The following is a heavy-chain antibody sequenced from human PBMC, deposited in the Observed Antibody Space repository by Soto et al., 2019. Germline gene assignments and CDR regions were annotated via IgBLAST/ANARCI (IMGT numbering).Heavy chain of an antibody. CDR3: VHHGGVPYYHDF. V-gene: IGHV4-4*02. CDR1: GGSLSSSSW. CDR2: IFYSGST. Sequence: PSETLSLTCAVSGGSLSSSSWWSWVRQPPGKTLAWLGEIFYSGSTKYNPSLNSRVTISADQSKNDFSLRLSSVTAADTAVYYCVHHGGVPYYHDFWGQGMLVTVSS. D-gene: IGHD2-8*01. J-gene: IGHJ4*02.